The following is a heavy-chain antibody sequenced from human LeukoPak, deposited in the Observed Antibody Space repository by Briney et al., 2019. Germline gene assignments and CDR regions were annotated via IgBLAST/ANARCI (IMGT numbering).Heavy chain of an antibody. CDR1: GFTFSSYA. Sequence: PGGSLRLSCAASGFTFSSYAMHWVRQAPGKGLEWVAVISYDGSNKYYADSVKGRFTISRDNSKNTLYLQMNSLRAEDTAVYYCARGTYYDILTGYFNGDYWGQGTLVTVSS. D-gene: IGHD3-9*01. V-gene: IGHV3-30-3*01. CDR3: ARGTYYDILTGYFNGDY. J-gene: IGHJ4*02. CDR2: ISYDGSNK.